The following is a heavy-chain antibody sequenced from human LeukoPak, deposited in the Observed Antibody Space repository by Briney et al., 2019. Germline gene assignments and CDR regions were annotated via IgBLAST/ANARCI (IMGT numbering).Heavy chain of an antibody. CDR1: GYTFTGYY. Sequence: ASVKVSCKASGYTFTGYYMHWVRQAPGQGLEWMGWINPNSGGTNYAQKFQGWVTMTRDTSISTAYMEPSRLRSDDTAVYYCCIGSGTHNWFDPWGRGTLVTVSS. D-gene: IGHD3-10*01. CDR2: INPNSGGT. J-gene: IGHJ5*02. CDR3: CIGSGTHNWFDP. V-gene: IGHV1-2*04.